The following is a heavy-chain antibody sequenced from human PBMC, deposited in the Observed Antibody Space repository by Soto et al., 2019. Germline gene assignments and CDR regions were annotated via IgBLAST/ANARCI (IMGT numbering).Heavy chain of an antibody. D-gene: IGHD6-6*01. Sequence: QLQLQESGPGLVKPSETLSLTCTVSGGSISSSGYYWAWIRQPPGKGLDWIGTIYNSRTTYYNPSLKSRRTDSVDTTKNQFSLKLNSVTAADPAVYYCARYSRSSGWFDPWGQGTLVTVSS. CDR2: IYNSRTT. J-gene: IGHJ5*02. V-gene: IGHV4-39*01. CDR3: ARYSRSSGWFDP. CDR1: GGSISSSGYY.